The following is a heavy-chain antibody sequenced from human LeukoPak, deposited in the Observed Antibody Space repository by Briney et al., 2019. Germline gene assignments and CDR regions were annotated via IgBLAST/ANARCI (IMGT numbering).Heavy chain of an antibody. D-gene: IGHD3-10*01. J-gene: IGHJ3*02. V-gene: IGHV3-74*01. CDR3: ARAGPARNACDI. Sequence: PGGSLRLSCASSGFTFSTYWIHWVRQAPGKGLVWVSRISDDGSSTRYAASVKGRFTISRDNAKSTLYLQMSSLRAEDTDVYYCARAGPARNACDIWGQETMVTVSS. CDR2: ISDDGSST. CDR1: GFTFSTYW.